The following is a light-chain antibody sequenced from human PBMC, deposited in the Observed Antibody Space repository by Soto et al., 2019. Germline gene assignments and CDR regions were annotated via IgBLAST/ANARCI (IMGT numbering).Light chain of an antibody. V-gene: IGKV1-5*03. CDR3: QQYNGYWT. CDR1: QSISDS. CDR2: EAS. J-gene: IGKJ1*01. Sequence: DIPMTQSPSTLSASVGDRVTITCRASQSISDSLAWYQQKPGKAPKLLIYEASSLKSGVPSRFSGSRSGTEYTLTISSLQPDDFATYYCQQYNGYWTFGQGIKVEIK.